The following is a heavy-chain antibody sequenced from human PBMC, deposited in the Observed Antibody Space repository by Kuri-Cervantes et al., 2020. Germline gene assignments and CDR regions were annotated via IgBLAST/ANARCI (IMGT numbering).Heavy chain of an antibody. CDR3: ARDPSYYDSSGYFDY. D-gene: IGHD3-22*01. CDR2: INPNSGGT. Sequence: ASVKVSCKASGYTFTSYGISWVRQAPGQGLEWMGWINPNSGGTNYAQKFQGRVTMTRDTSISTAYMELSRLRAEDTAVYYCARDPSYYDSSGYFDYWGQGTLVTVSS. J-gene: IGHJ4*02. V-gene: IGHV1-2*02. CDR1: GYTFTSYG.